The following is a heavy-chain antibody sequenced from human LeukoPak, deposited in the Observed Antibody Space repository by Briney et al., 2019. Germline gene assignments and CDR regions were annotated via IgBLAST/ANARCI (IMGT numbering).Heavy chain of an antibody. V-gene: IGHV4-39*01. Sequence: SETLSLTCTVSGGSISSSSYYWAWIRQPPGKGLEWIGRIYYSGSTYYNPSLKSRVTISVDTSKNQFSLRLSSVTAADTAVYCCARPLTGTTDAFDIWGQGTMVTVSS. J-gene: IGHJ3*02. D-gene: IGHD1-20*01. CDR3: ARPLTGTTDAFDI. CDR1: GGSISSSSYY. CDR2: IYYSGST.